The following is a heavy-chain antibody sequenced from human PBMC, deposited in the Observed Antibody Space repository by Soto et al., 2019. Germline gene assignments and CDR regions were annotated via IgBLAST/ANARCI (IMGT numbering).Heavy chain of an antibody. Sequence: ASVKVSCKASGYTFTSYAMHWVRQAPGQRLEWMGWINAGNGNTKYSQKFQGRVTITTDTSTSTAYMELRSLRSDDTAVYYCAKGEGFLDYWGQGPLVTVS. CDR2: INAGNGNT. CDR3: AKGEGFLDY. D-gene: IGHD2-15*01. J-gene: IGHJ4*02. V-gene: IGHV1-3*01. CDR1: GYTFTSYA.